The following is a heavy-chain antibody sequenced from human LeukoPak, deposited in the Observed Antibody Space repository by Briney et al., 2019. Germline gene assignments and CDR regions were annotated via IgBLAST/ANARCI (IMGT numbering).Heavy chain of an antibody. Sequence: RGESLKISCKGFGYSFTNYWIGWVRQMPGKGLEWMGIIYPGDSDTRYSPSFQGQVTISADKSISTAYLRWSSLKASDTAMYYCARRPVVGYCSSTSCLGSAFDIWGQGTMVTVSS. CDR2: IYPGDSDT. CDR3: ARRPVVGYCSSTSCLGSAFDI. V-gene: IGHV5-51*01. J-gene: IGHJ3*02. D-gene: IGHD2-2*01. CDR1: GYSFTNYW.